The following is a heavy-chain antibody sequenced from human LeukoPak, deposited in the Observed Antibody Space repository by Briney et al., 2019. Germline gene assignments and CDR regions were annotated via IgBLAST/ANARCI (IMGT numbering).Heavy chain of an antibody. J-gene: IGHJ4*02. V-gene: IGHV3-23*01. CDR2: ISGSGGST. CDR3: AKDLGAAWYYYDSSGYFYFDY. CDR1: GFTFSSYA. D-gene: IGHD3-22*01. Sequence: PGGSLRLSCAASGFTFSSYAMSWVRQAPGKGLEWVSAISGSGGSTYYADSVKGRFTISRDNSKNTLYLQMNSLRAEDTAVYYCAKDLGAAWYYYDSSGYFYFDYWGQGTLDTVSS.